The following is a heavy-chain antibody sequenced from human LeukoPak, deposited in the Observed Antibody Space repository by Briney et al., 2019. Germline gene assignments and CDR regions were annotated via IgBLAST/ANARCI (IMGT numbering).Heavy chain of an antibody. CDR3: ARSRRSGSYFDS. CDR1: GGSISTYY. CDR2: VSYSGST. J-gene: IGHJ4*03. V-gene: IGHV4-59*01. D-gene: IGHD3-10*01. Sequence: PSETLSLTCTVSGGSISTYYWSWIRQPPGKGLEWIGYVSYSGSTNYYPSLKSRVTISVDTSKNQFSLKLNSVTAADTAVYYCARSRRSGSYFDSWGQGTLVTVSS.